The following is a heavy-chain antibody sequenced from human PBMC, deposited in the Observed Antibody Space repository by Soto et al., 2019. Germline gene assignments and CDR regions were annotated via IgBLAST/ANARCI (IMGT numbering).Heavy chain of an antibody. CDR2: IKQDGSEK. D-gene: IGHD2-2*03. J-gene: IGHJ6*02. CDR3: AREDGYCSSTSSFNYYYYGMDV. V-gene: IGHV3-7*01. Sequence: PGGSLRLSCAASGFTFSSYWMSWVRQAPGKGLEWVANIKQDGSEKYYVDSVKGRFTISRDNAKNSLYLQMNSLRAEDTAVYYCAREDGYCSSTSSFNYYYYGMDVWGQGTTVTVSS. CDR1: GFTFSSYW.